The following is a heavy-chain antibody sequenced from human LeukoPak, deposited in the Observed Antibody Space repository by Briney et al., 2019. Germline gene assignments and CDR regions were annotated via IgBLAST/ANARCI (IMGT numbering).Heavy chain of an antibody. CDR3: ARSTEWFADY. J-gene: IGHJ4*02. CDR2: ITSDRNTI. V-gene: IGHV3-48*01. Sequence: GGSLRLSCAASGFDFSVYSMNWVRQAPGKGLEWISYITSDRNTIYYADSVRGRLTISRDNAKISVYLELSNLRADDTAMYYCARSTEWFADYWGQGTLVTVSS. CDR1: GFDFSVYS. D-gene: IGHD3-3*01.